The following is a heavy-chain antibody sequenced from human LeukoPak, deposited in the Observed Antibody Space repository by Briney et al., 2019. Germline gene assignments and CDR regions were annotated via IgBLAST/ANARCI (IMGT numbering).Heavy chain of an antibody. Sequence: SETLSLTCTVSGGSISSSSYFWGWIRQPPGKGLEWIGEINHSGSTNYNPSLKSRVTISVDTSKNQFSLKLSSVTAADTAVYYCARGHSSGCQSYWGQGTLVTVSS. D-gene: IGHD6-19*01. J-gene: IGHJ4*02. CDR1: GGSISSSSYF. CDR2: INHSGST. V-gene: IGHV4-39*07. CDR3: ARGHSSGCQSY.